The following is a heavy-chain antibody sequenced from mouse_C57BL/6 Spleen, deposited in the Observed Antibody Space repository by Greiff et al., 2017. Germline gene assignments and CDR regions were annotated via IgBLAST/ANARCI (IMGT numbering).Heavy chain of an antibody. CDR3: VIHTYYYGSSGYFDV. CDR1: GFSFNNYA. D-gene: IGHD1-1*01. Sequence: EVMLVESGGGLVQPKGSLQLSCAASGFSFNNYAMNWVRQAPGKGLEWVARIRSKSNNYATYYADSGKNRFTISKDDSERMIYMQLHNLKTVDTAMYYCVIHTYYYGSSGYFDVWGTGTLVTVSA. V-gene: IGHV10-1*01. CDR2: IRSKSNNYAT. J-gene: IGHJ1*03.